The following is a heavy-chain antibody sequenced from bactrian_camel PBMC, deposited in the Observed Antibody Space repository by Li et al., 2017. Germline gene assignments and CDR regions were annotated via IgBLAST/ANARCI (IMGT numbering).Heavy chain of an antibody. CDR2: IGIGGGKT. V-gene: IGHV3S54*01. CDR3: AAVLSVIGLCPAGSVADDFGY. J-gene: IGHJ6*01. D-gene: IGHD1*01. CDR1: GNTYKDNY. Sequence: HVQLVESGGGSVQAGGSLRLSCVATGNTYKDNYMGWFRQRPGKQREGVAAIGIGGGKTYYADSVKGRFTISRDDAKNAVYLQMNSLKPEDTAVYYCAAVLSVIGLCPAGSVADDFGYWGQGTQVTVS.